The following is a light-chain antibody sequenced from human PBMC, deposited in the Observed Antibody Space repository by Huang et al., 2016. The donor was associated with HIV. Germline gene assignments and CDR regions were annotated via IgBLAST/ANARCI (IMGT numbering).Light chain of an antibody. Sequence: IILTQSPATLSVSPGEGATLSCRASQSIGTNLAWYQQGPGQAPRLLVYGASTRAAGVPVRFSGSGSGTQFNLTLSRLQSEDVATYYCQHYSNWPPLTFGGGTKVDI. V-gene: IGKV3-15*01. CDR2: GAS. CDR1: QSIGTN. CDR3: QHYSNWPPLT. J-gene: IGKJ4*01.